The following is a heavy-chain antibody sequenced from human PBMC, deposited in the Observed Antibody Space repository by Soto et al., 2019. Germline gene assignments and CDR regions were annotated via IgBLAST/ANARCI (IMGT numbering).Heavy chain of an antibody. CDR3: ATTEPRSSGWFNY. V-gene: IGHV4-34*01. CDR2: INHSGST. D-gene: IGHD6-19*01. CDR1: GGSFSGYY. J-gene: IGHJ4*02. Sequence: SLTCAVYGGSFSGYYWSWIRQPPGKGLEWIGEINHSGSTNYNPSLKSRVTISVDTSKNQFSLKLSSVTAADTAVYYCATTEPRSSGWFNYWGQGTLVTVSS.